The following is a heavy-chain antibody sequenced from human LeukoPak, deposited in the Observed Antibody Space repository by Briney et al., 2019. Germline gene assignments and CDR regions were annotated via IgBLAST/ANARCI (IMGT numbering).Heavy chain of an antibody. CDR3: ATDLGSCYFVY. V-gene: IGHV1-24*01. D-gene: IGHD2-15*01. Sequence: XXXVXXAPXKGLEWMGGFDPEDGETIYAQKFQGRVTMTEDTSTDTAYMELSSLRSEDTAVYYCATDLGSCYFVYWGQGTLVTVSS. CDR2: FDPEDGET. J-gene: IGHJ4*02.